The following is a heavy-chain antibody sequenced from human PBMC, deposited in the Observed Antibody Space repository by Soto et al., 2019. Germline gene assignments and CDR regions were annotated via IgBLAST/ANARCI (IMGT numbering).Heavy chain of an antibody. D-gene: IGHD6-6*01. CDR3: ARDRQLYGSSSNWFDP. CDR2: VFYSGST. J-gene: IGHJ5*02. CDR1: GGSIGSYF. V-gene: IGHV4-59*12. Sequence: SETLSLTCALSGGSIGSYFWSWIRQSPGKGLEWIGYVFYSGSTNYSPSLKSRVTMSIDTSKNQFSLKLSSVTAADTAVYYCARDRQLYGSSSNWFDPWGQGTRVTVS.